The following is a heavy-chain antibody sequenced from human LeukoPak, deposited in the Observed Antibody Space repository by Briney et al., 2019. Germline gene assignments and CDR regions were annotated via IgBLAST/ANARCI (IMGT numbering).Heavy chain of an antibody. CDR2: IYYSGST. CDR1: GGSISSYY. D-gene: IGHD3-22*01. J-gene: IGHJ5*02. Sequence: SETLSLTCTVSGGSISSYYWGWIRQPPGKGLEWIGSIYYSGSTYYNPSLKSRVTISVDTSKNQFSLKLSSVTAADTAVYYCARQYYYDSGGVDPWGQGTLVTVSS. CDR3: ARQYYYDSGGVDP. V-gene: IGHV4-39*01.